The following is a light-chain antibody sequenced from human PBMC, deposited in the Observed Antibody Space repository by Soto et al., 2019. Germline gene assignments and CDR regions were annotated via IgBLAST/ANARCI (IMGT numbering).Light chain of an antibody. CDR3: QQDESTPPT. CDR2: WTS. V-gene: IGKV4-1*01. CDR1: QSVLYSSNNKNY. J-gene: IGKJ2*01. Sequence: DIVMTQSPDSLAVSLGERATINCKSSQSVLYSSNNKNYLAWYQQRPGQPPKLLIYWTSTRESGVPDRFSGSGAGTDVTLTITSLQAEDVAVYYCQQDESTPPTFGQGTKLEIK.